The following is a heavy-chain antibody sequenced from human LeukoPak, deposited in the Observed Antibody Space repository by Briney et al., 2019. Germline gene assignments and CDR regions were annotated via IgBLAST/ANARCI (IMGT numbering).Heavy chain of an antibody. V-gene: IGHV4-59*12. CDR1: GGSISSYY. CDR3: ARVVGLYSGGPFDY. Sequence: SETLSLTCTVSGGSISSYYWSWIRQPPGKGLEWIGYIYYSGSTNYNPSLKSRVTISVDTSKNQFSLKLSSVTAADTAVYYCARVVGLYSGGPFDYWGQGTLVTVSS. CDR2: IYYSGST. J-gene: IGHJ4*02. D-gene: IGHD6-19*01.